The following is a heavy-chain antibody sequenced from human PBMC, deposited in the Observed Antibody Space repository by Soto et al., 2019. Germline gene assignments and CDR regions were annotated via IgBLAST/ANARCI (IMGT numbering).Heavy chain of an antibody. CDR2: IIPVFSTA. CDR1: AGTFSTYG. D-gene: IGHD6-19*01. CDR3: ARAGIAVAGTGGNWFDP. Sequence: KVSCKASAGTFSTYGISWVRQAPGQGLEWMGRIIPVFSTAIVAQKFQGRVTITANESTSTVYMELSSLRSEDTAVYYCARAGIAVAGTGGNWFDPWGQGTLVTVSS. J-gene: IGHJ5*02. V-gene: IGHV1-69*15.